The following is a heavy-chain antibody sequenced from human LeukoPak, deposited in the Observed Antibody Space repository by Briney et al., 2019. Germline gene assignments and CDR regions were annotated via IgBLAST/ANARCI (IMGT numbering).Heavy chain of an antibody. CDR3: ARPGPYYDFWSGYYRGYFDY. CDR1: GGSVSSSNYY. J-gene: IGHJ4*02. D-gene: IGHD3-3*01. V-gene: IGHV4-39*07. Sequence: PSETLSLTCTVSGGSVSSSNYYWGWIRQPPGKGLEWIGEINHSGSTNYNPSLKSRVTISVDTSKNQFSLKLSSVTAADTAVYYCARPGPYYDFWSGYYRGYFDYWGQGTLVTVSS. CDR2: INHSGST.